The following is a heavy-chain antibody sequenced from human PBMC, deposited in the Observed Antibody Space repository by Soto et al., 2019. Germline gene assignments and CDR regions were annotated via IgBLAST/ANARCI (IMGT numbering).Heavy chain of an antibody. J-gene: IGHJ6*02. CDR1: GYIFTNYG. CDR3: ARGDCTNGVCYVNYYYGMDV. D-gene: IGHD2-8*01. CDR2: ISPYNGNT. Sequence: QVQLVQSGAEVKKPGASVKVSCRASGYIFTNYGVGWVRQAPGQGLEWMGWISPYNGNTNYAQNLQGRVTLTTDTSTSTAFMELRSLRSDDTAVYYCARGDCTNGVCYVNYYYGMDVWGQGTTVTVSS. V-gene: IGHV1-18*01.